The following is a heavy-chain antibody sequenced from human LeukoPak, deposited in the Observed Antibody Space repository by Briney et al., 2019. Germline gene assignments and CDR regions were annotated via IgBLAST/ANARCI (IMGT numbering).Heavy chain of an antibody. V-gene: IGHV5-51*01. CDR3: ARHSGYCGCASCYAGGGGSNYFDS. J-gene: IGHJ4*02. Sequence: GESLKISCKGFGYDFNSYWIGWVRQMPGKGLDWMGIIYPGDSDTRYSPSFQGQVTISADKSFSTTYLQWISLKASDSAMYYCARHSGYCGCASCYAGGGGSNYFDSWGQGTLVTVSS. CDR1: GYDFNSYW. CDR2: IYPGDSDT. D-gene: IGHD2-2*01.